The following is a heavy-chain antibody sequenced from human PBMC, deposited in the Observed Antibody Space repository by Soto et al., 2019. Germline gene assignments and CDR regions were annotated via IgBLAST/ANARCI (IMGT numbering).Heavy chain of an antibody. Sequence: EVQLLDSGGGLVQPGGSLRLSCAASGFTFTNYAMGWVRQAPGKGLEWVSGISGSGGSTYYADSVKGRFTISRDNSKNTLYLQLNSLTADDTAIYYCAKEVLPIHFGYWGQGTLVTVYS. V-gene: IGHV3-23*01. D-gene: IGHD2-2*01. J-gene: IGHJ4*02. CDR2: ISGSGGST. CDR1: GFTFTNYA. CDR3: AKEVLPIHFGY.